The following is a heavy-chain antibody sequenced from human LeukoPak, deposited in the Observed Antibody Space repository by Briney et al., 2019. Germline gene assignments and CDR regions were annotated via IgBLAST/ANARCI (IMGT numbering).Heavy chain of an antibody. Sequence: PSETLSLTCTVSGGSISSSSYYWGWIRQPPGKGLEWIGSIYYSGSTYYNPSLKSRVTISVDTSKNQFSLKLSSVTAADTAVYYCARDKLRYFASLLIFDYWGQGTLVTVSS. D-gene: IGHD3-9*01. V-gene: IGHV4-39*07. CDR2: IYYSGST. J-gene: IGHJ4*02. CDR3: ARDKLRYFASLLIFDY. CDR1: GGSISSSSYY.